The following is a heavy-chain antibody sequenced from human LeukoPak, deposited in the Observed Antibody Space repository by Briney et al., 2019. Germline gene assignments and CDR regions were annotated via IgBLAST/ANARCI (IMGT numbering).Heavy chain of an antibody. V-gene: IGHV3-7*01. CDR1: GFTFGSYW. CDR2: IKQDGSEK. Sequence: PGGSLRLSCAASGFTFGSYWMTWVRQAPGKGLEWVANIKQDGSEKYYVDSVKGRFTISRDNAKNSLYLQMNSLRAEDTAVYYCARDLAWDAFDIWGQGTMVTVSS. J-gene: IGHJ3*02. CDR3: ARDLAWDAFDI.